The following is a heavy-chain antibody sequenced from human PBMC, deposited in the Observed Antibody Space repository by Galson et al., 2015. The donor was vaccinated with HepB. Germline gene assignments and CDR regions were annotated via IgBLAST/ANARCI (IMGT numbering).Heavy chain of an antibody. Sequence: SVKVSCKASGYTFTSYGTSWVRQAPGQGLEWMGWISAYNGNTNYAQKLQGRVTMNTDTSTSTAYMELRSLRSDDTAVYYCARDGAYCSGGSCYRNIFDYWGQGTLVTVSS. D-gene: IGHD2-15*01. J-gene: IGHJ4*02. V-gene: IGHV1-18*01. CDR2: ISAYNGNT. CDR3: ARDGAYCSGGSCYRNIFDY. CDR1: GYTFTSYG.